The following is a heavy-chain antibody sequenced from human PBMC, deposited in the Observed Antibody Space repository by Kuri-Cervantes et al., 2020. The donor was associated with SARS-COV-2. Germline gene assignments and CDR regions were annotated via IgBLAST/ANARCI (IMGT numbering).Heavy chain of an antibody. CDR1: GYTFTGYY. Sequence: ASVKVSCKASGYTFTGYYMHWVRQAPGQGLEWMGWINPSSGGTNYAQKFQGRVTMTRDTSISTAYMELSRLRSDDTAVYYCARSPQRTGDRKNEPWEQLVYYFDYWGQGTLVTVSS. D-gene: IGHD6-13*01. CDR3: ARSPQRTGDRKNEPWEQLVYYFDY. V-gene: IGHV1-2*02. J-gene: IGHJ4*02. CDR2: INPSSGGT.